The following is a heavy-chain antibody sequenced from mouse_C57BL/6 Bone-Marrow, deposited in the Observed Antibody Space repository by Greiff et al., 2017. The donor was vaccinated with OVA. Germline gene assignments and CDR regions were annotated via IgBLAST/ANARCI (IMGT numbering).Heavy chain of an antibody. CDR1: GYTFTDYY. Sequence: VQLQQSGPVLVKPGASVKMSCKASGYTFTDYYMNWVKQSHGKSLEWIGVINPYNGGTSYNQKFKGKATLTVDKSSSTAYMELNSLTSEDSAVYYCASHYDYVRGDYWGQGTSVTVSS. CDR2: INPYNGGT. D-gene: IGHD2-4*01. CDR3: ASHYDYVRGDY. V-gene: IGHV1-19*01. J-gene: IGHJ4*01.